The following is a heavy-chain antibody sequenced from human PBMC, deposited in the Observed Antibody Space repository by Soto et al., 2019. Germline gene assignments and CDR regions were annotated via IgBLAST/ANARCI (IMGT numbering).Heavy chain of an antibody. J-gene: IGHJ3*02. CDR2: INPATGAA. CDR1: GYPVTAYY. Sequence: QLHLVQSGAVVKKPGASVTVSCSASGYPVTAYYMHWVRQAPGRGLEWMGGINPATGAAKYTQTFQGRVTMARDASTSTVCMELSGRTSEDPAVFYCARGGGVGVAGSAAFDMWGQGTLVTVSS. CDR3: ARGGGVGVAGSAAFDM. D-gene: IGHD3-3*01. V-gene: IGHV1-2*02.